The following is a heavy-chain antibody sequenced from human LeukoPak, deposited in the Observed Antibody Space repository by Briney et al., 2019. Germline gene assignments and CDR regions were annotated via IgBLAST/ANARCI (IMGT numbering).Heavy chain of an antibody. CDR3: AKEDLIVVVVAATRGAFDI. Sequence: GGSLRLSCAASGFTFSSYAMSWVRQAPGKGLEWVSAISSSGGSTYYADSVKGRFTISRDNSKNTLYLQMNSLRAEDTAVYYCAKEDLIVVVVAATRGAFDIWGQGTTVTVSS. V-gene: IGHV3-23*01. CDR2: ISSSGGST. J-gene: IGHJ3*02. CDR1: GFTFSSYA. D-gene: IGHD2-15*01.